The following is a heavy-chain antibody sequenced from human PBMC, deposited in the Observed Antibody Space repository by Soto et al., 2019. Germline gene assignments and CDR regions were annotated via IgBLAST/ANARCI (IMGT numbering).Heavy chain of an antibody. CDR2: ISWNSGNI. CDR1: GFTFDDYA. J-gene: IGHJ4*02. D-gene: IGHD5-18*01. V-gene: IGHV3-9*01. CDR3: VRSKGGYSYGTPFDY. Sequence: EVQLEESGGALVQPGRSLRLSCAASGFTFDDYAMLWVRQVLGKGLEWVSSISWNSGNIGYADSVKGRFTTSRDNAKNSLYLRMNSLRPEDTALYYCVRSKGGYSYGTPFDYWGQGTLVTVSS.